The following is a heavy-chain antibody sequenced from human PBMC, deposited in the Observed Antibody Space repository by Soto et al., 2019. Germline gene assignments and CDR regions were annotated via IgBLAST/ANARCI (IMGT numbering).Heavy chain of an antibody. V-gene: IGHV3-30-3*01. CDR2: ISYDGSNK. CDR1: GFTFSSSV. CDR3: AASSSSWYNWFDP. Sequence: QVQLVESGGGVVQPGRSLRLSCAASGFTFSSSVMHWVRQAPGKGLEWVAVISYDGSNKYYADYVKGRFTISRDNSKNTLYLQMNSLRAEDTAVYYCAASSSSWYNWFDPWGQGTLVTVSS. J-gene: IGHJ5*02. D-gene: IGHD6-13*01.